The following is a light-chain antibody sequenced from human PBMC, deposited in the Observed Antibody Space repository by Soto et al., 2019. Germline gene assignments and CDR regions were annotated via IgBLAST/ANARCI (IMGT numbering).Light chain of an antibody. J-gene: IGKJ1*01. CDR3: QQYNSFPWT. Sequence: DIQMTQSHSTLSGSVGDRVTITCRASQTISSCLAWYQQKPGKAPKLLIYDASSRESGVPARFSGSGSGTEFTLTISSLQPDDFAAYYCQQYNSFPWTFGQGTKVDIK. V-gene: IGKV1-5*01. CDR1: QTISSC. CDR2: DAS.